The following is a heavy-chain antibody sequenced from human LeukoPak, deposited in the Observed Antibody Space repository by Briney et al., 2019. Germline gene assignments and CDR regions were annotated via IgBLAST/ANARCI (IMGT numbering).Heavy chain of an antibody. J-gene: IGHJ4*02. CDR1: GFTVSSNS. CDR2: IYSAGNT. V-gene: IGHV3-53*01. CDR3: ARRAGAYSHPYDY. Sequence: PGGSLRLSCTVSGFTVSSNSMSWARQAPGKGLECVSFIYSAGNTHYSDSVKGRFTISIDNSKNTLYLQMNSLRAEDTAVYYCARRAGAYSHPYDYWGQGTLVTVSS. D-gene: IGHD4/OR15-4a*01.